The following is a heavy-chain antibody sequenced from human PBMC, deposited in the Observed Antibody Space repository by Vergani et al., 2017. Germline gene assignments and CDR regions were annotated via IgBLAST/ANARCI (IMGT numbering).Heavy chain of an antibody. V-gene: IGHV1-69*06. CDR1: GGTFSSYA. J-gene: IGHJ6*03. D-gene: IGHD2-2*01. Sequence: QVQLVQSGAEVKKPGSSVKVSCKASGGTFSSYAISWVRQAPGQGLEWMGGIIPIFGTANYAQKLQGRVTITADKSTSTAYMELSSLRYEDTAVYYCARGGWFECSSTSCYYVYYYYYMDVWGKGTTVTVSS. CDR3: ARGGWFECSSTSCYYVYYYYYMDV. CDR2: IIPIFGTA.